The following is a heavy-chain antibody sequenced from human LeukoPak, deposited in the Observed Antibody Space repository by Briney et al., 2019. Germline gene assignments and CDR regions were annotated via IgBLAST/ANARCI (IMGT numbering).Heavy chain of an antibody. Sequence: SETLSLTCTVSGGSISSYYWSWIRQPAGKGLEWIGRIDTSGNTNYKPSLKSRVTISVDTSKNQFSLKLSSVTAADTAVYYCARVHSAAQRRPYYYYYYMDVWGKGTTVTVSS. V-gene: IGHV4-4*07. D-gene: IGHD6-13*01. CDR3: ARVHSAAQRRPYYYYYYMDV. CDR2: IDTSGNT. J-gene: IGHJ6*03. CDR1: GGSISSYY.